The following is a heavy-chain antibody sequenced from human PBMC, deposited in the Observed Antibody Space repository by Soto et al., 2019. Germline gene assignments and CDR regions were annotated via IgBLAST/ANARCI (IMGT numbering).Heavy chain of an antibody. CDR1: GGTFSSYT. V-gene: IGHV1-69*02. CDR2: IIPILGIA. CDR3: ARGSRKYSGPGNYFDY. Sequence: SVKVSCKASGGTFSSYTISWVRQAPGQGLEWMGRIIPILGIANYAQKFQGRVTITADKSTSTAYMELSSLRSEDTAVYYCARGSRKYSGPGNYFDYWGQGTLVTVSS. J-gene: IGHJ4*02. D-gene: IGHD5-12*01.